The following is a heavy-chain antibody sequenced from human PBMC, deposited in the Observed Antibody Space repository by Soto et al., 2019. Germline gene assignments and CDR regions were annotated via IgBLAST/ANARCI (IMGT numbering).Heavy chain of an antibody. CDR3: ARDWGNCTGGSCYSDYYYYYGMDV. CDR1: GYTFPNYG. D-gene: IGHD2-15*01. J-gene: IGHJ6*02. CDR2: ISAYNGNT. V-gene: IGHV1-18*01. Sequence: QVQLVQSGAEVKKPGASVKVSCKASGYTFPNYGISWVRQAPGQGLEWMGWISAYNGNTNYAQKLQGRVTMTTDTYAYTAYMELRSLRSDDTAVYYCARDWGNCTGGSCYSDYYYYYGMDVWGQGTTVTVSS.